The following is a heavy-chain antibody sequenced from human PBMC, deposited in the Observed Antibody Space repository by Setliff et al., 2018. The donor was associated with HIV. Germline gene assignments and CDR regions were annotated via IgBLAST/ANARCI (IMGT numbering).Heavy chain of an antibody. CDR2: IYTSGST. CDR3: ARGAEYPNWYFDL. Sequence: PSETLSLTCTVSGGSISSGSYYWNWIRQPAGKGLEWIGRIYTSGSTNYNPSLKSRVTISVDTSRNQFSLNLNSLTAADTAIYYCARGAEYPNWYFDLWGRGTLVTVSS. V-gene: IGHV4-61*02. CDR1: GGSISSGSYY. J-gene: IGHJ2*01.